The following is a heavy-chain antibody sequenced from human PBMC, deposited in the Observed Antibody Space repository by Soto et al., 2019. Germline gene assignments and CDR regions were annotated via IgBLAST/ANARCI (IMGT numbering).Heavy chain of an antibody. CDR2: INAGNGNT. D-gene: IGHD3-9*01. Sequence: ASVKGSCQASGYTFSSYGISCVRQAPGQRLEWMGWINAGNGNTKYSQKFQGRVTITRDTSASTAYMELSSLRSEDTAVYYCARGDILIDYWGQGTLVTVSS. CDR1: GYTFSSYG. CDR3: ARGDILIDY. J-gene: IGHJ4*02. V-gene: IGHV1-3*01.